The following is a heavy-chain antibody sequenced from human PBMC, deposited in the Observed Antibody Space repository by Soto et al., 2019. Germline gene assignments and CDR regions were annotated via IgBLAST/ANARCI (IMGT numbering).Heavy chain of an antibody. CDR3: GRHGALGDTAVVDS. Sequence: QVQLVESGGGVVQPGKSLRLSCAASGFTFSTYGMHWVRQAPGKGLEWVAVIWYDGSNKYHGDSLKGRFTISRDNSKNNLYRQRTNERAEDKAVYYGGRHGALGDTAVVDSWGHGTLVTVSS. CDR2: IWYDGSNK. CDR1: GFTFSTYG. J-gene: IGHJ5*01. V-gene: IGHV3-33*01. D-gene: IGHD5-18*01.